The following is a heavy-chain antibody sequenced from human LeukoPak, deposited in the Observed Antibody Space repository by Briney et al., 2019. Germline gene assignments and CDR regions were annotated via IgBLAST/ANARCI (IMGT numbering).Heavy chain of an antibody. V-gene: IGHV1-46*01. D-gene: IGHD3/OR15-3a*01. J-gene: IGHJ4*02. CDR3: ARWTNTYLDY. CDR1: GYTFTSYY. Sequence: ASVKVSCKPSGYTFTSYYLHWMRQAPGQGLEWMGIINPIGRSTNYAQKFQGRVTMTRDTSTTTVYMELSSLTSEDTAVYYCARWTNTYLDYWGQGTLVTVSS. CDR2: INPIGRST.